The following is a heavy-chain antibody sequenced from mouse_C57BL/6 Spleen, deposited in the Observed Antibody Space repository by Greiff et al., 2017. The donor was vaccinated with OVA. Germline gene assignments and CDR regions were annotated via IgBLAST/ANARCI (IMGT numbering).Heavy chain of an antibody. CDR2: IRNKANNHAT. CDR3: THRYYDYDGYYFDY. CDR1: GFTFSDAW. V-gene: IGHV6-6*01. D-gene: IGHD2-4*01. Sequence: EVKLVESGGGLVQPGGSMKLSCAASGFTFSDAWMDWVRQSPEKGLEWVAEIRNKANNHATYYAESVKGRFTISRDDSKSSVYLQMNSLRAEDTGIYYCTHRYYDYDGYYFDYWGQGTTLTVSS. J-gene: IGHJ2*01.